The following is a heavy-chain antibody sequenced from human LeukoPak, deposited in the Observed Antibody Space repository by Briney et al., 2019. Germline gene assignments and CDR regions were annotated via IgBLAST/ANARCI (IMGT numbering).Heavy chain of an antibody. CDR3: ARSMVRGVWDY. Sequence: SETLSLTCAVYGGSFSDYYWTWIRQPPGKGLEWIGEITHSGSTNYNPSLKSRVTMSVDTSKNQFSLKLSSVTAADTAVCYCARSMVRGVWDYWGQGTLVTVSS. CDR1: GGSFSDYY. V-gene: IGHV4-34*01. D-gene: IGHD3-10*01. J-gene: IGHJ4*02. CDR2: ITHSGST.